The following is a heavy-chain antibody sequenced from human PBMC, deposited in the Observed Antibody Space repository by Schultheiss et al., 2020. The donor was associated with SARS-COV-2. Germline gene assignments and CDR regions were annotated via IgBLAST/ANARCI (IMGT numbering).Heavy chain of an antibody. V-gene: IGHV4-39*01. CDR3: ARHTMVRAVITPIDY. CDR2: IHYSGST. D-gene: IGHD3-10*01. Sequence: SETLSLTCTVSGGSISSYYWGWIRQPPGKGLEWIGSIHYSGSTYYNPSLKSRVTISVDTSKNQFSLRLTSVTAADTALYYCARHTMVRAVITPIDYWGQGTLVTVSS. CDR1: GGSISSYY. J-gene: IGHJ4*02.